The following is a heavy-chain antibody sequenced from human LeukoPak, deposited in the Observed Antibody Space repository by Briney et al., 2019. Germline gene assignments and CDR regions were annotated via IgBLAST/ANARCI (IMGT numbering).Heavy chain of an antibody. CDR1: GFTFTTYW. D-gene: IGHD5-24*01. J-gene: IGHJ4*02. CDR2: ISSNGGST. Sequence: GGSLRLSCAASGFTFTTYWMGWVRQAPGKGLEYVSAISSNGGSTYYANSVKGRFTISRDNSKNTLYLQMGSLRAEDMAVYYCARDGYNLGTGYYFDYWGQGTLVTVSS. CDR3: ARDGYNLGTGYYFDY. V-gene: IGHV3-64*01.